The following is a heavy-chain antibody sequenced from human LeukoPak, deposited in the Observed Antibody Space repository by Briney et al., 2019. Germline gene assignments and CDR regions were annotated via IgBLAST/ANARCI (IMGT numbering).Heavy chain of an antibody. J-gene: IGHJ1*01. D-gene: IGHD3-22*01. CDR3: ARSSGYYSSEGYFQH. V-gene: IGHV4-59*08. Sequence: PSETLSLTCTVSGDSISSYYWSWIRQPPGKGLEWIGYIYYSGSTNYKPSLKSRVTISVDTSRNQFSLKLSSVTAADTAVYYCARSSGYYSSEGYFQHWGQGTLVTVSS. CDR1: GDSISSYY. CDR2: IYYSGST.